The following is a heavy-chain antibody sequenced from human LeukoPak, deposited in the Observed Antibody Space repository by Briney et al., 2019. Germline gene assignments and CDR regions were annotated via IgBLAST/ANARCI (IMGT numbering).Heavy chain of an antibody. CDR3: TTYTVTPRHFDY. D-gene: IGHD4-17*01. J-gene: IGHJ4*02. CDR2: ITGGGHST. V-gene: IGHV3-23*01. Sequence: GGSLRLSCAASGFTFSSYAMSWVRQAPGKGLEWVSAITGGGHSTYYADSVKGRFTISRDNSKNTLYLQLNSLTAEDTAIYYCTTYTVTPRHFDYGGQGPLVTVSS. CDR1: GFTFSSYA.